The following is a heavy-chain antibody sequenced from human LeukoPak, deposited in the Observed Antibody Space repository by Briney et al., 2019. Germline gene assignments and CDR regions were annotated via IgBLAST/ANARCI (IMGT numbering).Heavy chain of an antibody. Sequence: GGSLRLSCAASGFTFSSYAMHWVRQAPGKGLEWVAVISYDGSNKYYADSVKGRFTISRDNSKNTLYLQMNSLRAEDTAVYYCAKGYYGSGPRKYYYYGMDVWGQGTTVTVSS. D-gene: IGHD3-10*01. CDR3: AKGYYGSGPRKYYYYGMDV. CDR2: ISYDGSNK. CDR1: GFTFSSYA. V-gene: IGHV3-30*04. J-gene: IGHJ6*02.